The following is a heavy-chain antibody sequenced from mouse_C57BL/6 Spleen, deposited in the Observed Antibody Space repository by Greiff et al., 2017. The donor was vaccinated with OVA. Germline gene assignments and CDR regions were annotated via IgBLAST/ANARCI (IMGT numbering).Heavy chain of an antibody. D-gene: IGHD1-1*01. CDR1: GYAFSSSW. CDR2: IYPGDGDT. Sequence: QVQLQQSGPELVKPGASVKISCKASGYAFSSSWMNWVKQRPGKGLEWIGRIYPGDGDTNYNGKFKGKATLTADKSSSTAYMQLSSLTSEDSAVYFCARWDYYGSSYVGYFDVWGTGTTVTVSS. CDR3: ARWDYYGSSYVGYFDV. J-gene: IGHJ1*03. V-gene: IGHV1-82*01.